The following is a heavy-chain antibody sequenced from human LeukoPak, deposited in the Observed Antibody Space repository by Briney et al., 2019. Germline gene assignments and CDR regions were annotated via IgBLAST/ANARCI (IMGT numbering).Heavy chain of an antibody. CDR3: ARDPYRLSGSGSYYPFGMDV. D-gene: IGHD3-10*01. J-gene: IGHJ6*02. CDR2: IYSGGST. CDR1: GFTVSSNY. V-gene: IGHV3-66*01. Sequence: GGSLRLSCAASGFTVSSNYMSWVRQAPGKGLEWVSVIYSGGSTYYADSVKGRFTISRDNSKNTLYLQMNSLRAEDTAEYYCARDPYRLSGSGSYYPFGMDVWGQGTTVTVSS.